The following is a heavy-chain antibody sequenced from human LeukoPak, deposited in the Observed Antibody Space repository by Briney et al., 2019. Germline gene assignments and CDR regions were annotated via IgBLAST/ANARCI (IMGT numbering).Heavy chain of an antibody. CDR1: GFTFSSYS. Sequence: GGSLRLSCAASGFTFSSYSMNWVRQAPGKGLEWVSYISSSGSTIYYADSVKGRFTISRDNAKNSLYLQMNSLRAEDTAVYYCARDTPEVVAATPDYFDYWGQGTLVTVSS. V-gene: IGHV3-48*04. CDR3: ARDTPEVVAATPDYFDY. J-gene: IGHJ4*02. D-gene: IGHD2-15*01. CDR2: ISSSGSTI.